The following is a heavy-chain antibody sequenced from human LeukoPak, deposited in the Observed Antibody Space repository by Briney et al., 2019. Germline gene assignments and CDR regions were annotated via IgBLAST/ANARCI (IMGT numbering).Heavy chain of an antibody. CDR2: ISSSSSTI. J-gene: IGHJ6*03. CDR1: GFTFDDYG. CDR3: ARDSSYYDFWSGYLAGYYYYYMDV. D-gene: IGHD3-3*01. V-gene: IGHV3-48*01. Sequence: PGGSLRLSCAASGFTFDDYGMSWVRQAPGKGLEWVSYISSSSSTIYYADSVKGRFTISRDNAKNSLYLQMNSLRAEDTAVYYCARDSSYYDFWSGYLAGYYYYYMDVWGKGTTVTVSS.